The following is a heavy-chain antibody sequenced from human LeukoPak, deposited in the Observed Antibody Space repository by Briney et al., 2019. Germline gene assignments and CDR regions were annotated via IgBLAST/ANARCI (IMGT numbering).Heavy chain of an antibody. CDR1: GFTVSSNY. CDR2: IYSGGSI. Sequence: PGGSLRLSCAASGFTVSSNYMSWVRQAPGKGLEWVSVIYSGGSIYYADSVKGRFTISRDNSKNTLYLQMNSLRAEDTAVYYCARALRRGYSGYGGLDYWGQGTLVTVSS. V-gene: IGHV3-66*01. D-gene: IGHD5-12*01. J-gene: IGHJ4*02. CDR3: ARALRRGYSGYGGLDY.